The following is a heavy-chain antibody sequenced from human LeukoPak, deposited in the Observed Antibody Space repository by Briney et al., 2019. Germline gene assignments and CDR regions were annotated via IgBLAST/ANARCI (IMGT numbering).Heavy chain of an antibody. CDR3: ARDGEYQLLLY. CDR2: VNGGNGKT. D-gene: IGHD2-2*01. V-gene: IGHV1-3*01. CDR1: GYTFTDFA. J-gene: IGHJ4*02. Sequence: ASVKVSCKASGYTFTDFAIHWVRRAPGQRPEWMGYVNGGNGKTEFSQKFQGRLTITRDTSASTAYMELSSLRPEDTAIYYCARDGEYQLLLYWGQGTLVTVSS.